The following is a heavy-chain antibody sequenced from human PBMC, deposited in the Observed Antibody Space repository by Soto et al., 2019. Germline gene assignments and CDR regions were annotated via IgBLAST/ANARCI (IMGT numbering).Heavy chain of an antibody. V-gene: IGHV4-31*03. J-gene: IGHJ3*02. Sequence: TLSLTCPCSGLSISRGLYYLRWLRQHPGKGLEWIGYIYYSGSTYYNPSLKSRVTISVDTSKNQFSLKLSSVTAADTAVYYCARDSVWDPFDIWGQGTMVTVS. CDR1: GLSISRGLYY. CDR2: IYYSGST. CDR3: ARDSVWDPFDI. D-gene: IGHD2-21*01.